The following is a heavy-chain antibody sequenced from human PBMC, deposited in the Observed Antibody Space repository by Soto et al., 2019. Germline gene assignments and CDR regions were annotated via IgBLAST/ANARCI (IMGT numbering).Heavy chain of an antibody. CDR1: GGSISSYY. J-gene: IGHJ1*01. CDR3: ARDQYGSGTVGYFQH. Sequence: QVQLQESGPGLVKPSETLSLTCTVSGGSISSYYWSWIRQPPGEGLEWIGYIYYSGSTNYNPSLKSRVTISVDTSKNQFSLKLSSVTAADTAVYYCARDQYGSGTVGYFQHWGQGTLVTVSS. CDR2: IYYSGST. D-gene: IGHD3-10*01. V-gene: IGHV4-59*01.